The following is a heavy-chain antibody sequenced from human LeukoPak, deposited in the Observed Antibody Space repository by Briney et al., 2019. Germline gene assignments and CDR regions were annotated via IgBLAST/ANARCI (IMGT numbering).Heavy chain of an antibody. J-gene: IGHJ4*02. V-gene: IGHV1-24*01. CDR2: FDPEDGET. CDR3: ATGYIDYYGSGSYWVY. CDR1: GYTLTELS. Sequence: ASVTVSFKVSGYTLTELSMHWVRQAPGKGGEGMGGFDPEDGETIYTQKFQGRVTITEDTDTDTAYMELSSLRSEDTAVYYCATGYIDYYGSGSYWVYWGQGTLVTVSS. D-gene: IGHD3-10*01.